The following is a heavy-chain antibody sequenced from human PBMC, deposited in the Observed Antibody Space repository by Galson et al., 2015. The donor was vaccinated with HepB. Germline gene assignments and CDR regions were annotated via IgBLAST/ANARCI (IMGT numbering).Heavy chain of an antibody. J-gene: IGHJ3*02. Sequence: SLRLSCAASGFTFSGSAVHWVRQASGKGLEWVGRIRSKANSYATAYAASVKGRFTISRDDSKNTAYLQMNSLKTEDTAVYYCTRHVTRQWLTTDDAFDIWGQGTMVTVSS. CDR1: GFTFSGSA. D-gene: IGHD6-19*01. CDR3: TRHVTRQWLTTDDAFDI. V-gene: IGHV3-73*01. CDR2: IRSKANSYAT.